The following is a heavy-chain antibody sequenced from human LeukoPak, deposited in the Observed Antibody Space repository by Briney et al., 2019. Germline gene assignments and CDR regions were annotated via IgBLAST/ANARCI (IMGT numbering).Heavy chain of an antibody. CDR1: GGSISSDY. CDR3: ARTSHYFASGTGKSIYMDV. CDR2: IYYNGKT. V-gene: IGHV4-59*01. D-gene: IGHD3-10*01. Sequence: SETLSLTCTVSGGSISSDYWSLIRQSPGRELEWFGYIYYNGKTNNNPSLKSRATISIDTSKNQFSLRLTSVTAADTAVYYCARTSHYFASGTGKSIYMDVWGKGTTVTVSS. J-gene: IGHJ6*03.